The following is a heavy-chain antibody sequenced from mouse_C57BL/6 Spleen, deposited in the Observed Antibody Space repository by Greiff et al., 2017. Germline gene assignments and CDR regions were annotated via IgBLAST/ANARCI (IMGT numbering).Heavy chain of an antibody. V-gene: IGHV3-5*01. J-gene: IGHJ4*01. CDR2: IYYSGTI. CDR1: GISITTGNYR. D-gene: IGHD2-14*01. CDR3: ARVPGYYYAMDY. Sequence: EVQLQQSGPGLVKPSQTVFLTCTVTGISITTGNYRWSWIRQFPGNKLEWIGYIYYSGTITYNPSLTSRTTITRDTPKNQFFLEMNSLTAEDTATYYCARVPGYYYAMDYWGQGTSVTVSS.